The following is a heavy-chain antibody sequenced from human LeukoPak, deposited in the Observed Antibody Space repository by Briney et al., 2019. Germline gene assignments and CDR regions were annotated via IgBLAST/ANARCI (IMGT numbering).Heavy chain of an antibody. J-gene: IGHJ3*02. V-gene: IGHV3-30*03. Sequence: GRSLRLSFAASGFTFSSYGIHWVRLAPGKGLERVAVISDDGTRKYYADSVQGRFTISRDNSKNTLNLQMNSLRAEDMAVYYCAREFSGYAFDIWGQGTMVTVSS. CDR2: ISDDGTRK. CDR3: AREFSGYAFDI. D-gene: IGHD5-12*01. CDR1: GFTFSSYG.